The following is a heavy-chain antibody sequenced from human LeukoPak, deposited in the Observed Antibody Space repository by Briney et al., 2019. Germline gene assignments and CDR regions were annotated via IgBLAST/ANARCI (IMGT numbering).Heavy chain of an antibody. CDR2: IYYSGST. CDR1: GGSISSSSYS. CDR3: ARGPNTAMAYDAFDI. D-gene: IGHD5-18*01. V-gene: IGHV4-39*07. J-gene: IGHJ3*02. Sequence: SETLSLTCTVSGGSISSSSYSWGWIRQPPGKGLEWIGSIYYSGSTYYNPSLKSRVTISVDTSKNQFSLKLSSVTAADTAVYYCARGPNTAMAYDAFDIWGQGTMVTVSS.